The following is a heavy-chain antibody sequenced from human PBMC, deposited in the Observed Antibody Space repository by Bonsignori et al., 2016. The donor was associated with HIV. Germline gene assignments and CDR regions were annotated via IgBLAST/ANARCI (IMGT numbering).Heavy chain of an antibody. D-gene: IGHD2-2*01. CDR2: IIPVLGIP. J-gene: IGHJ5*02. Sequence: RQMPGKGPEWMGGIIPVLGIPKYAQKFQGRVTFTADESTSTAYMDLSSLRSEDTAVYYCASSTFRIDTVEYNWFDPWGQGTLVTVSS. CDR3: ASSTFRIDTVEYNWFDP. V-gene: IGHV1-69*10.